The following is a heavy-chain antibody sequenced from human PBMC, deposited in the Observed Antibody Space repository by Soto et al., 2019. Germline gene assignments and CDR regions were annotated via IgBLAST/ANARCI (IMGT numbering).Heavy chain of an antibody. CDR3: PRLIGNSWLDS. J-gene: IGHJ5*01. D-gene: IGHD2-8*01. CDR2: TYYRSKWFN. V-gene: IGHV6-1*01. CDR1: GASVSTNSTT. Sequence: QVQLQQSGPGLVKPSQTLSLTCAISGASVSTNSTTGDRIRQSPSRGLEWLGRTYYRSKWFNDYAVSVNGRISINPDTSNNHFSLQLNSVTPDDTAVYYCPRLIGNSWLDSWGQGTLVTVSS.